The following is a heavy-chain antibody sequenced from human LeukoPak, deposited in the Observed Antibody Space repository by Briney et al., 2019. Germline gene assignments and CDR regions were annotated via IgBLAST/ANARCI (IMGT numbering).Heavy chain of an antibody. CDR2: INHNGNVN. J-gene: IGHJ6*02. Sequence: PGGSLGLSCAVSGLTFSSSWMDWVRQAPGKGLEWVASINHNGNVNYYVDSVKGRFTISRDNAKNSLYLQMSNLRAEDTAVYFCARGGGLDVWGQGATVTVSS. D-gene: IGHD3-16*01. CDR1: GLTFSSSW. V-gene: IGHV3-7*03. CDR3: ARGGGLDV.